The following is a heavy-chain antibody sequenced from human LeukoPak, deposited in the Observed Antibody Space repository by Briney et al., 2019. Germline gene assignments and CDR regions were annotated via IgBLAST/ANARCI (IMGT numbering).Heavy chain of an antibody. J-gene: IGHJ4*02. CDR3: ARVMSYYDFYY. Sequence: ASVKVSCKASRYTFTSYYMHWVRQAPGQGLEWMGIINPSGGSTTYAQKFRGRVTMTRDTSTSTVYMELSSLRSEDTAVYYCARVMSYYDFYYWGQGTLVTVSS. CDR2: INPSGGST. D-gene: IGHD3-3*01. CDR1: RYTFTSYY. V-gene: IGHV1-46*01.